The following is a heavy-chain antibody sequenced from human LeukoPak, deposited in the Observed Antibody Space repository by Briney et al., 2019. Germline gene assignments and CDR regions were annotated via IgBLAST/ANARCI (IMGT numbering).Heavy chain of an antibody. CDR1: GYTFTSYA. Sequence: GASVKVSCKASGYTFTSYAMHWVRQAPGQRLEWMGWINAGNGNTKYSQKFQGRVTISRDTSANIANMELSSLRSEDTAVYYCARAAYVEMATIYPWGQGSLVTVSS. CDR3: ARAAYVEMATIYP. J-gene: IGHJ5*02. D-gene: IGHD5-24*01. CDR2: INAGNGNT. V-gene: IGHV1-3*01.